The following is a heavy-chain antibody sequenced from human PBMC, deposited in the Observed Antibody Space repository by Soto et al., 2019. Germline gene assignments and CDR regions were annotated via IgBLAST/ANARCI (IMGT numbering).Heavy chain of an antibody. Sequence: ASVKVSCKASGYTFTSYDINWVRQATGQGLEWMGWMNPNSGNTGYAQKFQGRVTMTRNTSISTAYMELSSLRSEDTAVYYCAKIDFWSGYCTFDYWGQGTLVTSPQ. CDR2: MNPNSGNT. CDR1: GYTFTSYD. J-gene: IGHJ4*02. CDR3: AKIDFWSGYCTFDY. D-gene: IGHD3-3*01. V-gene: IGHV1-8*01.